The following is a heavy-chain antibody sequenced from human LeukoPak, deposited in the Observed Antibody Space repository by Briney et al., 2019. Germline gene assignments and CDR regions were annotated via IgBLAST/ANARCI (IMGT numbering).Heavy chain of an antibody. V-gene: IGHV1-2*02. CDR2: INPNSGGT. J-gene: IGHJ5*02. Sequence: ASVKVSCKASGYTFTGYYMHWVRRAPGQGLEWMGWINPNSGGTNYAQKFQGRVTMTRDTSISTAYMEPSRLRSDDTAVYYCARGIAVAGSRFDPWGQGTLVTVSS. CDR1: GYTFTGYY. D-gene: IGHD6-19*01. CDR3: ARGIAVAGSRFDP.